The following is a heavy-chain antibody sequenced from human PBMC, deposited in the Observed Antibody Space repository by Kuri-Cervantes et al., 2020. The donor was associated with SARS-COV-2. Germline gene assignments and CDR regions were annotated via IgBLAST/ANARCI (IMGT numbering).Heavy chain of an antibody. CDR1: GFTFSNAW. V-gene: IGHV3-15*01. D-gene: IGHD3-3*01. Sequence: GESLKISCAASGFTFSNAWMSWVRQAPGKGLEWVGRIKSKTDGGTTDYAAPVKGRFTISRDDSKSIAYLQMNSLKTEDTAVYYCTRDSIFGVVVDYWGQGTLVTVSS. CDR3: TRDSIFGVVVDY. J-gene: IGHJ4*02. CDR2: IKSKTDGGTT.